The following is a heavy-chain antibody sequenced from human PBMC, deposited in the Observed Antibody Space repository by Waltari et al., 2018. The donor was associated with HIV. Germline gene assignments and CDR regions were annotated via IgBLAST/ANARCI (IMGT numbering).Heavy chain of an antibody. D-gene: IGHD6-19*01. J-gene: IGHJ6*02. Sequence: QVQLQESGPGLVKPSQTLSLTCTDYGGSIRSGSYYWSWIRQPAGKGLEWIGRIYTSGSTNYNPSLKSRVTISVDTSKNQFSLKLSSVTAADTAVYYCARSPGIAVAIYGMDVWGQGTTVTVSS. CDR2: IYTSGST. CDR1: GGSIRSGSYY. V-gene: IGHV4-61*02. CDR3: ARSPGIAVAIYGMDV.